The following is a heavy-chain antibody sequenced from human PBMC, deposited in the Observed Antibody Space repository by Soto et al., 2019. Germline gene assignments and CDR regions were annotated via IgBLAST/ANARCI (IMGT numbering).Heavy chain of an antibody. D-gene: IGHD6-13*01. V-gene: IGHV1-69*13. CDR3: AGDQLAAACTSGPGVATNWFDP. Sequence: SAKVSCKASGGPFSSYASSWVRQAPAQGLEWMGGSIPISATANYAQKFTGRVTITPDESTSTAYMELSSLRSEDTAVYYCAGDQLAAACTSGPGVATNWFDPWGQGTMVTVAS. J-gene: IGHJ5*02. CDR1: GGPFSSYA. CDR2: SIPISATA.